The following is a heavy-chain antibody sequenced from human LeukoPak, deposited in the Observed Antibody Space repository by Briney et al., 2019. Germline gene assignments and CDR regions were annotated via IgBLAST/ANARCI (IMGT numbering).Heavy chain of an antibody. Sequence: ASVTVSCMASGYTFTDYYMHWVRQAPGQGLEWMGWINPKRGGTNYAQNFQGRVTMTRDTSISTAYMELSRLRSDDTAVYYCARVTGYYYESSGYYHHAFDIWGLGTMVTVSS. J-gene: IGHJ3*02. V-gene: IGHV1-2*02. CDR1: GYTFTDYY. D-gene: IGHD3-22*01. CDR2: INPKRGGT. CDR3: ARVTGYYYESSGYYHHAFDI.